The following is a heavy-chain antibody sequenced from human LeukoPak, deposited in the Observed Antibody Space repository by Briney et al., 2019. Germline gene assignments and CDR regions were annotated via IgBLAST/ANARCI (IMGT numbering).Heavy chain of an antibody. CDR2: DSYSGTP. J-gene: IGHJ6*02. D-gene: IGHD1-26*01. CDR3: VRQKWDRLTYYYYGMDV. CDR1: GYSPNNYY. Sequence: SQTLSLTRTVSGYSPNNYYWSWIRQPPGKGLEWIGYDSYSGTPDYNPSLKSGVTISLDTSRNQFSLQLSSVTAADTAEYYCVRQKWDRLTYYYYGMDVWGQGTTVTVSS. V-gene: IGHV4-59*08.